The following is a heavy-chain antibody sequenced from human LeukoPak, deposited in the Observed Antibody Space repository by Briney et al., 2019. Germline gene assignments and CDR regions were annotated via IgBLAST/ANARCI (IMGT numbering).Heavy chain of an antibody. J-gene: IGHJ6*03. CDR3: ARGRGYSGSRYYYYMDV. CDR2: MNPNSGNT. CDR1: GYTFTSYD. Sequence: ASVKVSCKASGYTFTSYDINWVRQATGQGLEWMGWMNPNSGNTGYAQKFQGRVTMTRNTSISTAYMELSSLRSEDTAVYYCARGRGYSGSRYYYYMDVWGKGTTVTISS. V-gene: IGHV1-8*01. D-gene: IGHD3-22*01.